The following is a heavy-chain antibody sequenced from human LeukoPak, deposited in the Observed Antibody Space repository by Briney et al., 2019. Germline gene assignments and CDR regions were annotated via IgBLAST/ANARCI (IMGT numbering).Heavy chain of an antibody. V-gene: IGHV3-21*01. J-gene: IGHJ6*03. CDR2: ISSSSSYI. D-gene: IGHD6-19*01. CDR1: GFTFSSYS. CDR3: ARGPHGSGNYMDV. Sequence: GGSLRLSCAASGFTFSSYSMNWVRQAPGKGLEWVSSISSSSSYIYYADSVKGRFTISRDNAKNSLYLQMNSLRAEDTAVYYCARGPHGSGNYMDVWGKGTTVTVSS.